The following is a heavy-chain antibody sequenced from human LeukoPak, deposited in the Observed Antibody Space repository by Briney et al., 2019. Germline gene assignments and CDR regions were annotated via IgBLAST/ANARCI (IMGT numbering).Heavy chain of an antibody. D-gene: IGHD3-22*01. J-gene: IGHJ4*02. CDR3: ARVAPYDSSGYYRRPFDY. CDR1: GGSISSYY. CDR2: IYYSGST. V-gene: IGHV4-59*01. Sequence: SETLSLTCTVSGGSISSYYWSWIRQPPGKGLEWIGYIYYSGSTNYNPSLKSRVTISVDTSKNQFSLKLSSVPAADTAVYYCARVAPYDSSGYYRRPFDYWGQGTLVTVSS.